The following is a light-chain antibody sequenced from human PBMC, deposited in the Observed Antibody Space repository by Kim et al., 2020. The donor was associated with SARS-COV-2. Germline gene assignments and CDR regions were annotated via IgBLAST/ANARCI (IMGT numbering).Light chain of an antibody. V-gene: IGKV3-15*01. CDR2: GAS. CDR3: QQYSNWPPMYT. CDR1: QSVSSN. J-gene: IGKJ2*01. Sequence: EIVMTQSPATLSVSPGERATLSCCASQSVSSNLAWYQQKPGQAPRLLIYGASTRATGIPARFSGSGSGTEFTLTISSLQSEDFAVYYCQQYSNWPPMYTFGQGTKLEI.